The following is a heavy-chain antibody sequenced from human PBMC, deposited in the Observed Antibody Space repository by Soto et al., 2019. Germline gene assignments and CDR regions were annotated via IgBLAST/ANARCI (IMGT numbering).Heavy chain of an antibody. V-gene: IGHV4-39*01. J-gene: IGHJ4*02. CDR2: MDYNGNS. CDR1: GVSISGSNYY. Sequence: SETLSLTCTVSGVSISGSNYYWGWIRQPPGGGLEWIGSMDYNGNSYQNPSLKSRVTLSVDTSKSQFSLKLRSVTAADTAVYFCVRSAFGYYDTSGYPLTDSWGQGTLVTVSS. D-gene: IGHD3-22*01. CDR3: VRSAFGYYDTSGYPLTDS.